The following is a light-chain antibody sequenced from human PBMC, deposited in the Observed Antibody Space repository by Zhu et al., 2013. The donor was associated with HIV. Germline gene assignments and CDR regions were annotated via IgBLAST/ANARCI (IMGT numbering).Light chain of an antibody. V-gene: IGKV3-20*01. Sequence: PGETATLSCRASQSVTNTLAWYQQKPGQAPRLLIYDAFRRATGIPDRFSGSGSGTDFTLTIRGLEPEDFAVYFCQQYGDSSCSFGQGTTLEIK. CDR1: QSVTNT. CDR2: DAF. J-gene: IGKJ2*04. CDR3: QQYGDSSCS.